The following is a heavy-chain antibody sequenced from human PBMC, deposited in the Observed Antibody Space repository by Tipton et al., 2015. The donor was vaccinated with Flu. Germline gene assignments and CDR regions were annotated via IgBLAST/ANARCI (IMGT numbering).Heavy chain of an antibody. V-gene: IGHV3-33*06. J-gene: IGHJ4*02. CDR2: LWFDGSNR. D-gene: IGHD3-22*01. Sequence: SLRLSCAASGFTFSSYAMHWVRQAPDKGLEWVAILWFDGSNRYYADSVRGRVTISRDNSKNTLYLQMNSLRAEDTAVYYCVKDYHSRSSGYLDYWGQGALVTVSS. CDR1: GFTFSSYA. CDR3: VKDYHSRSSGYLDY.